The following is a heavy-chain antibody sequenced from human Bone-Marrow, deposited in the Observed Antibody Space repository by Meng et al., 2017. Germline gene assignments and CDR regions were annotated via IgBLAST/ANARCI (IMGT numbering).Heavy chain of an antibody. V-gene: IGHV4-34*01. Sequence: GSLRLSCAVYGGSFSGYYWSWIRQPPGKGLEWIGEINHSGSTNYNPSLKSRVTISVDTSKNQFSLKLSSVTAADTAVYSCARMIGIAASKYNWFDPWGQGTLVTVSS. D-gene: IGHD6-13*01. J-gene: IGHJ5*02. CDR2: INHSGST. CDR3: ARMIGIAASKYNWFDP. CDR1: GGSFSGYY.